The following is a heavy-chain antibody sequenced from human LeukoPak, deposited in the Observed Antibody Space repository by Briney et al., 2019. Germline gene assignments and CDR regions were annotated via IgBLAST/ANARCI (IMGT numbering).Heavy chain of an antibody. CDR2: LSDSGNT. CDR1: GVSISSHY. Sequence: SETLSLTCTVSGVSISSHYWTWIRQPPGKGLEGTGYLSDSGNTNYNPSLKGRVTISLDTSKNQFSLNLTSVTAADTAVYYCTRGLYWFDPWGPGTLVTVSS. CDR3: TRGLYWFDP. J-gene: IGHJ5*02. V-gene: IGHV4-59*11.